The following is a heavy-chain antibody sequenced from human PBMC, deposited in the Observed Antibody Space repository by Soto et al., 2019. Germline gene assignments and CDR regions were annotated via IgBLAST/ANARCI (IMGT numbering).Heavy chain of an antibody. CDR2: ISAYNGNT. CDR1: WYTFTSYG. Sequence: ASVKVSCTASWYTFTSYGISWVRQAPEQGLEWMGWISAYNGNTNYAQKLQGRVTMTTDTSTSTAYMELRSLRSDDTAVYYCPRFTGSYLDYWGQGTLVTVSS. J-gene: IGHJ4*02. CDR3: PRFTGSYLDY. V-gene: IGHV1-18*04. D-gene: IGHD1-26*01.